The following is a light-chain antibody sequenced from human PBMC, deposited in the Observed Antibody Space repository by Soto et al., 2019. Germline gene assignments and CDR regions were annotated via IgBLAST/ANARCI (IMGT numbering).Light chain of an antibody. V-gene: IGKV1-39*01. CDR3: QQSYIMPYA. CDR2: GAS. CDR1: QTINKY. J-gene: IGKJ2*01. Sequence: DIPMTQSPSSLSASVGDRVTSTCRASQTINKYLNWYQHKPGRAPQVLIYGASSLQSGVPSRFSGSGFGTEFTLTIYSLQPEDFATYYCQQSYIMPYAFGQGTKVEIK.